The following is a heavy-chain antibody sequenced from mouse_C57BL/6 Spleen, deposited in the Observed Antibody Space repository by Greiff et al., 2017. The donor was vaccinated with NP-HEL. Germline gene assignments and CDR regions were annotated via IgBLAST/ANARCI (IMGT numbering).Heavy chain of an antibody. V-gene: IGHV1-15*01. J-gene: IGHJ3*01. D-gene: IGHD1-1*01. CDR1: GYTFTDYE. CDR2: IDPETGGT. Sequence: QVQLQQSGAELVRPGASVTLSCKASGYTFTDYEMHWVKQTPVHGLEWIGAIDPETGGTAYNQKFKGKAILTADKSSSTAYMELRSLTSEDSAVYYCTNYGKRDPWFAYWGQGTLVTVSA. CDR3: TNYGKRDPWFAY.